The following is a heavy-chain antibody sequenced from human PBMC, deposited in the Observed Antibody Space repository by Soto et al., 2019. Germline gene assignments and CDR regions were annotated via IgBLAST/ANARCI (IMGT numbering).Heavy chain of an antibody. V-gene: IGHV1-58*01. CDR1: GFTFTSSA. CDR2: IVVGSGNT. D-gene: IGHD2-2*02. J-gene: IGHJ6*02. Sequence: SVKVSCKASGFTFTSSAVQWVRQARGQRLEWIGWIVVGSGNTNYAQKFQERVTITRDMSTSTAYMELSSLRSEDTAVYYCAADSAPYHLLYGCGMDVWGQGTTVTVSS. CDR3: AADSAPYHLLYGCGMDV.